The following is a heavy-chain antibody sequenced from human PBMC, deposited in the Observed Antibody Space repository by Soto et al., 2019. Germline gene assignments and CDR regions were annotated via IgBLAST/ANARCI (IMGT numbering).Heavy chain of an antibody. CDR1: GYTFTSYG. D-gene: IGHD6-25*01. CDR2: ISANNGDT. V-gene: IGHV1-18*01. Sequence: ASVKVSCKASGYTFTSYGISWVRQAPGQGLEWMGGISANNGDTNYAQKLQAKVTMTTDTSTSTAYMELRSLRTDDTAVYSCARSGYYYCMDVWGQGTTVTVSS. J-gene: IGHJ6*02. CDR3: ARSGYYYCMDV.